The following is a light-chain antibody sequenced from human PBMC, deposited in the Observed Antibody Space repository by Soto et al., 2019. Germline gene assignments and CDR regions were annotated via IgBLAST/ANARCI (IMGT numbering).Light chain of an antibody. J-gene: IGLJ2*01. CDR2: DNN. Sequence: QSALTQPPSMSGAPGQRVTISCTGSGSNIGAGYEVHWYQHLLGTAPKLLIYDNNNRPSGVPDRFSGSKSGTSASLAITGLQAEDEADYYCQSYDNSLSGVVFGGGTKVTVL. CDR1: GSNIGAGYE. CDR3: QSYDNSLSGVV. V-gene: IGLV1-40*01.